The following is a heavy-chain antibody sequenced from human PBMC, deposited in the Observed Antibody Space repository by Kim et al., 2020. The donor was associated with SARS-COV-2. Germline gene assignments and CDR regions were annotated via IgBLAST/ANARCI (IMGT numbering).Heavy chain of an antibody. V-gene: IGHV4-59*01. D-gene: IGHD6-25*01. Sequence: SETLSLTCTVSGGSISSYYWSWIRQPPGKGLEWVGYIYYSGSTNYNPSLNSRVTISVDTSKNPISLKLSSVTVAATAVYFCARDRLQWTHSGLDYYYYGIVAWGRGTTVSAPS. CDR3: ARDRLQWTHSGLDYYYYGIVA. CDR1: GGSISSYY. CDR2: IYYSGST. J-gene: IGHJ6*02.